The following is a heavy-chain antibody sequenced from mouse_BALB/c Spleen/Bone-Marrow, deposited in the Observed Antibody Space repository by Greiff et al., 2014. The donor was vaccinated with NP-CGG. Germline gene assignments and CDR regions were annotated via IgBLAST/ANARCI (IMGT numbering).Heavy chain of an antibody. CDR3: TTLARNNFDY. Sequence: QLQQSGTVLARPGAAVKMSCKASGYTFSNYWMHWIKQRPGQGLEWIGTIHPGNSDTTYNQKFKGKAKLTAVTSTSTAYMELSSLTNEDSAVYYCTTLARNNFDYWGQGTTLTVSS. CDR2: IHPGNSDT. CDR1: GYTFSNYW. J-gene: IGHJ2*01. D-gene: IGHD5-1-1*01. V-gene: IGHV1-5*01.